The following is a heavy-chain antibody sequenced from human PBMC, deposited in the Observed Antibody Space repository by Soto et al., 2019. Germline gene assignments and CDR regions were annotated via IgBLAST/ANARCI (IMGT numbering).Heavy chain of an antibody. J-gene: IGHJ5*02. D-gene: IGHD3-22*01. CDR3: ASSCDDSSGYYCFDH. CDR2: ISSSGSTI. CDR1: GFTFSDYY. Sequence: GGSLRLSCAASGFTFSDYYMSWIRQAPGKGLEWVSYISSSGSTIYYADSVKGRFTISRDNAKNSLYLQMNSLRAEDTALYYCASSCDDSSGYYCFDHWGQGTLVTVSS. V-gene: IGHV3-11*01.